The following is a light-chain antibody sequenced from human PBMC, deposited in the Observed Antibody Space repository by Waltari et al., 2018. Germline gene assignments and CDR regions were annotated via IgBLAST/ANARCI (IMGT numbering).Light chain of an antibody. J-gene: IGKJ1*01. CDR2: GAY. V-gene: IGKV3-20*01. CDR3: QHYVRLPAT. Sequence: SCMSGRSVIRSLAGYQQRRAVAPKLRLWGAYTRAAGMPSRFTGSGSGTVFSRTISSLEPEDFAIYFCQHYVRLPATFGQGTKVEIK. CDR1: RSVIRS.